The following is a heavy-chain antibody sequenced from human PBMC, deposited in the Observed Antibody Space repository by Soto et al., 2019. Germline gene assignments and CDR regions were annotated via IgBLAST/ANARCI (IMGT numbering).Heavy chain of an antibody. CDR3: VRATPWPDFDY. CDR2: ISSNGGST. Sequence: EVQLVESGGGLVQPGGSLRLSCSASGFTFSSYAMHWVRQDPGKGLEYVSAISSNGGSTYYADSVKDRFTIYRDNSTNTLYLQMSSLRAEDTAVYYCVRATPWPDFDYWGQGTLVTVSS. V-gene: IGHV3-64D*06. J-gene: IGHJ4*02. CDR1: GFTFSSYA.